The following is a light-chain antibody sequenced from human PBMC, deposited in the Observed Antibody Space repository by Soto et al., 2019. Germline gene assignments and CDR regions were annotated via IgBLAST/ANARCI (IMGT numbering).Light chain of an antibody. CDR3: QQYIDWPET. Sequence: EIVMTQSPATLSVSPGERATLSCRASQSVSSNIAWYQQKPGQAPRVLIYGASTRATGIPARFSGSGSGTEFTLTISSLQSEDFAVYYCQQYIDWPETFGQGTKVEIK. J-gene: IGKJ1*01. CDR1: QSVSSN. V-gene: IGKV3-15*01. CDR2: GAS.